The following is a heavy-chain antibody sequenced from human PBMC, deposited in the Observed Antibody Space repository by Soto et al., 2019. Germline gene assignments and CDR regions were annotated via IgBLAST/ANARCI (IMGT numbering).Heavy chain of an antibody. D-gene: IGHD2-21*02. CDR3: ARRRFCGVDCYNKCFYGMDV. J-gene: IGHJ6*02. CDR2: LIPVLGVN. V-gene: IGHV1-69*02. CDR1: GSTFSSYT. Sequence: QVQLVQSGAEVRKPGSSVEVSCMASGSTFSSYTVNWVRQAPGQGLEWIGRLIPVLGVNHYARRFQGRVPITAYRSRKTASQGLLSLSSADTAVYYCARRRFCGVDCYNKCFYGMDVWGQGATVTVSS.